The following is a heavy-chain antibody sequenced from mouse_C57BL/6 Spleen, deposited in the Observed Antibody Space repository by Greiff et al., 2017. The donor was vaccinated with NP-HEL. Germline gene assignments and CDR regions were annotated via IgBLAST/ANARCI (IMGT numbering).Heavy chain of an antibody. CDR2: ISDGGSYT. V-gene: IGHV5-4*03. D-gene: IGHD1-1*01. CDR3: ARGHSSGYYFDY. Sequence: EVNVVESGGGLVKPGGSLKLSCAASGFTFSSYAMSWVRQTPEKRLEWVATISDGGSYTYYPDNVKGRFTISRDNAKNNLYLQMSHLKSEDTAMYYCARGHSSGYYFDYWGQGTTLTVSS. J-gene: IGHJ2*01. CDR1: GFTFSSYA.